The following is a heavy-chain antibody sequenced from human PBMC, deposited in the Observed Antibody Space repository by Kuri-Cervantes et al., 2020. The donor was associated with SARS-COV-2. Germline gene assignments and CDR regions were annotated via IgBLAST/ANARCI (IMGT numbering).Heavy chain of an antibody. CDR3: AGDCSGGSCHFDY. D-gene: IGHD2-15*01. CDR2: ISYDGSNK. V-gene: IGHV3-30-3*01. CDR1: GFTFSSYA. J-gene: IGHJ4*02. Sequence: LSLTCAASGFTFSSYAMHWVRQAPGKGLEWVAVISYDGSNKYYADSVKGRFTISRDNSKNTLYLQMDSLRAEDTAVYYCAGDCSGGSCHFDYWGQGTLVTVSS.